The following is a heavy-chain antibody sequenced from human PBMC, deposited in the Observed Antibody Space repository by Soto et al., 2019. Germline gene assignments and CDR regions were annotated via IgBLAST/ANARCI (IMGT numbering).Heavy chain of an antibody. J-gene: IGHJ4*02. CDR3: AKPASMTIRDGFDH. V-gene: IGHV3-23*01. CDR2: ISGSGSNP. D-gene: IGHD4-17*01. Sequence: EVQVLESGGGLVQPGGSLRLSCAASGFTFSSYAMSWVRQAPGQGLEWVSAISGSGSNPYYADSVKGRFTISRDNSQNTLYLQMNSLRAEDTALYYCAKPASMTIRDGFDHWGKGTLGTVSS. CDR1: GFTFSSYA.